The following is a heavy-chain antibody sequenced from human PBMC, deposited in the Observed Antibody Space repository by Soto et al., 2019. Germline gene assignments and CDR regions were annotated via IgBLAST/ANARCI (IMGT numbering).Heavy chain of an antibody. V-gene: IGHV3-33*01. CDR1: GFTFNSYG. D-gene: IGHD5-12*01. J-gene: IGHJ4*02. CDR3: ARGWLAGGYEFDY. CDR2: IWYDGSDK. Sequence: QVQLVESGGGVVQPGRSLRLSCAASGFTFNSYGMHWVRQAPGKGLEWVAIIWYDGSDKYYSDSVKGRFTISRDNXKNTLYLQMNSLGGEDTAIYYCARGWLAGGYEFDYWGQGTLVTVSS.